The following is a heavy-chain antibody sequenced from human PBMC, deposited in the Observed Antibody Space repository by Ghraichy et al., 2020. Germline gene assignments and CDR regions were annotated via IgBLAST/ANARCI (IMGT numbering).Heavy chain of an antibody. CDR1: GFTFSSYA. J-gene: IGHJ4*02. V-gene: IGHV3-23*01. D-gene: IGHD2/OR15-2a*01. Sequence: GGSLRLSCAASGFTFSSYAMSWVRQAPGKGLEWVSAISGSGGSTYYADSVKGRFTISRNNSKNTLYLQMNSLRAEDTAVYYCAKFSLSLECFDYWRQGTLVTVSS. CDR2: ISGSGGST. CDR3: AKFSLSLECFDY.